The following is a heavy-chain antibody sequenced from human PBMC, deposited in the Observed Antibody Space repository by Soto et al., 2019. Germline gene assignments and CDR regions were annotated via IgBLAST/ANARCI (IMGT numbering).Heavy chain of an antibody. D-gene: IGHD5-18*01. CDR3: ARDNGYSYGYTLDH. V-gene: IGHV4-59*12. CDR2: IYYSGST. J-gene: IGHJ4*02. Sequence: SETLSLTCTVSGGSISSYYWSWIRQPPGKGLEWIGYIYYSGSTNYNPSLKSRVTISVDTSKNQFSLKLSSMTAADTAVYYCARDNGYSYGYTLDHWGQGTLVTVSS. CDR1: GGSISSYY.